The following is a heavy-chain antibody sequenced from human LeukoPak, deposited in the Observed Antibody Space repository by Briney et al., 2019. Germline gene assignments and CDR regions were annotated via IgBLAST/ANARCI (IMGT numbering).Heavy chain of an antibody. CDR1: GFTFSSFG. CDR3: VRGVGVSRFNYLDP. V-gene: IGHV3-33*01. D-gene: IGHD1-7*01. Sequence: GGSLTLSCAASGFTFSSFGMHWVRQAPGKGLEWVAVIWYDASNKYYADSVKGRFTISRDNSKKTLYLQMNSLRDDDTAVYYCVRGVGVSRFNYLDPWGQGTLVIVSS. CDR2: IWYDASNK. J-gene: IGHJ5*02.